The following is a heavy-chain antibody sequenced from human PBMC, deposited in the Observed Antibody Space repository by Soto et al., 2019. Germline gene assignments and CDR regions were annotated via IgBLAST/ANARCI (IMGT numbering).Heavy chain of an antibody. D-gene: IGHD4-17*01. Sequence: QVQLVQSGAEVKKPGASVKVSCKASGYTFTSYDINWVRQATGQGLEYLGWMNPNSGNTAYVQKFQGRVTMTWDPSLXTAYMELSSLRSEDTAVYFCARGIKYGAYSRWFDPWGQGTLVTVSS. CDR2: MNPNSGNT. CDR3: ARGIKYGAYSRWFDP. J-gene: IGHJ5*02. CDR1: GYTFTSYD. V-gene: IGHV1-8*01.